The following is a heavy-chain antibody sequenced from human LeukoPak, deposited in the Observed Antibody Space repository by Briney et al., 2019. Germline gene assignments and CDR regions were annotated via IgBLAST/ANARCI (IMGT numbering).Heavy chain of an antibody. CDR3: ATMMVRGVIRWFDP. J-gene: IGHJ5*02. V-gene: IGHV7-4-1*02. CDR1: GYTFTSYA. D-gene: IGHD3-10*01. Sequence: GASVKVSCKASGYTFTSYAMNWVRQAPGQGLEWMGWINTNTGNPTYAQGFTGRFVFSLDTSVSTAYLQISSLEAEDTAVYYCATMMVRGVIRWFDPWGQGTLVTVPS. CDR2: INTNTGNP.